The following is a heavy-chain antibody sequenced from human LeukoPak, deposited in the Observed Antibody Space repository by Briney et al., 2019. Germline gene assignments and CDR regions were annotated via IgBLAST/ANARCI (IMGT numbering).Heavy chain of an antibody. Sequence: PGGSLRLSCAASGFTFSSYWMSWVRQAPGKGLEWVANIKQDGSEKYYVDSVKGRFTISRDNAKNSLYLQMNSLRAEDTAVYYCARALSGSGWNDVLEWLIGSYYFDYWGQGTLVTVSS. CDR3: ARALSGSGWNDVLEWLIGSYYFDY. CDR2: IKQDGSEK. CDR1: GFTFSSYW. V-gene: IGHV3-7*01. D-gene: IGHD6-19*01. J-gene: IGHJ4*02.